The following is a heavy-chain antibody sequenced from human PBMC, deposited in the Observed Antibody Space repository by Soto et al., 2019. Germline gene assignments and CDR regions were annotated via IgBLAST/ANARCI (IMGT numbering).Heavy chain of an antibody. CDR2: VITYNGDT. V-gene: IGHV1-18*01. J-gene: IGHJ4*02. CDR3: TREGCSGACCYSPGY. D-gene: IGHD2-15*01. Sequence: ALVKLSCKASGYTFTTFRISWVRQAPGQRIEWMGWVITYNGDTKYAQKGQGRVTMTTDTSTSTAYMELRSLKYDDTALSYCTREGCSGACCYSPGYWGQVTLGTVSS. CDR1: GYTFTTFR.